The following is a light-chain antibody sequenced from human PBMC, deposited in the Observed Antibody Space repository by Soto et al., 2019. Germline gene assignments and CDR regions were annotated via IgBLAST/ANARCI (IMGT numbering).Light chain of an antibody. CDR1: SSDVGGYNY. CDR2: DVS. CDR3: SSYTSSFKLAV. J-gene: IGLJ1*01. V-gene: IGLV2-14*03. Sequence: QPVLTQPASVSGSPGQSITIFCTGTSSDVGGYNYVSWYQQHPGSAPKLMIYDVSSRPSGVSNRFSGSKSGNTASLTISGLQAEDEADYYCSSYTSSFKLAVFGSGTKVTVL.